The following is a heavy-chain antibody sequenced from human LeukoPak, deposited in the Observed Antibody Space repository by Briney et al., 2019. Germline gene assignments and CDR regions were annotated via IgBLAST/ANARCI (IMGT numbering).Heavy chain of an antibody. D-gene: IGHD4-17*01. CDR3: ARGITVTAYYYYYMGV. V-gene: IGHV3-20*04. CDR2: INWNGGST. J-gene: IGHJ6*03. Sequence: GSLRLSCAASGFTFDDYGMSWVRQAPGKGLEWVSGINWNGGSTGYADSVKGRFTISRDNAKNSLYLQMNSLRAEDTALYYCARGITVTAYYYYYMGVWGKGTTVTVSS. CDR1: GFTFDDYG.